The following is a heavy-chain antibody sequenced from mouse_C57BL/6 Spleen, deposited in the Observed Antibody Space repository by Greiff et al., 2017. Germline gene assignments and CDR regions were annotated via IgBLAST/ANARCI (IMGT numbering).Heavy chain of an antibody. Sequence: VQGVESGPGLVQPSQSLSITCTVSGFSLTSYGVHWVRQSPGKGLEWLGVIWRGGSTDYNAAFMSRLSITKDNSKSQVFFKMNRLQADDTAIYYGAKGDYYYGSSYGYFDVWGTGTTVTVSS. CDR1: GFSLTSYG. CDR2: IWRGGST. CDR3: AKGDYYYGSSYGYFDV. V-gene: IGHV2-5*01. J-gene: IGHJ1*03. D-gene: IGHD1-1*01.